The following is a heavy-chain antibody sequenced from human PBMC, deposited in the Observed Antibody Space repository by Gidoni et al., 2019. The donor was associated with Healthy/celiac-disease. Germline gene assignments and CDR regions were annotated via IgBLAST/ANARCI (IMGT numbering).Heavy chain of an antibody. V-gene: IGHV3-30-3*01. CDR3: ARDGMRLRLGELSLAFDY. J-gene: IGHJ4*02. Sequence: QVQLVQSGGGVVQPGRSLRLSCAASGFTFRSYPMHWVRQAPGKGLEWVAVISYDGSNKCYADSVKGRFTISRDNSRNTLYLQMNSLRAEDTAVYYCARDGMRLRLGELSLAFDYWGQGTLVTVSS. CDR1: GFTFRSYP. CDR2: ISYDGSNK. D-gene: IGHD3-16*02.